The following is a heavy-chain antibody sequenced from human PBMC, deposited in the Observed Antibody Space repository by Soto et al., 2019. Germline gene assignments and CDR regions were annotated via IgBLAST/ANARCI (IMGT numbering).Heavy chain of an antibody. CDR1: GFTFDDYA. V-gene: IGHV3-9*01. Sequence: DVQLVESGGGLVQPGRSLRLSCAASGFTFDDYAMHWVRQPPGKGLEWVSGISWNSGNIGYADSVKGRFTISRDNAKNSLYLQLKSLRAEDTALYYCTKSSSYTYNYYRDFWGKGTTVTLSS. CDR2: ISWNSGNI. D-gene: IGHD6-6*01. CDR3: TKSSSYTYNYYRDF. J-gene: IGHJ6*03.